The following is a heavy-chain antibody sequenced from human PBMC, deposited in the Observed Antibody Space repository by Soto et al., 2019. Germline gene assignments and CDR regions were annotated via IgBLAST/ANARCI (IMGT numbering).Heavy chain of an antibody. D-gene: IGHD2-2*01. CDR3: ARDHVSSTSSHYYYYGMDV. CDR2: ISSSSSYI. CDR1: GFTFSSYS. Sequence: GGSLRLSCAASGFTFSSYSMNWVRQAPGKGLDWVSSISSSSSYIYYADSVKGRFTISRDNAKNSLYLQMNSLRAEDTAVYYCARDHVSSTSSHYYYYGMDVWGQGTTVTVSS. V-gene: IGHV3-21*01. J-gene: IGHJ6*02.